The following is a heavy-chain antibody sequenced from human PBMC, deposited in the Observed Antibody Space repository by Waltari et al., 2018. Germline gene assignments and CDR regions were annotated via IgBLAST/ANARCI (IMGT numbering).Heavy chain of an antibody. CDR3: ARGCNSETRHRFDP. V-gene: IGHV3-48*01. CDR1: GFTFSSYS. D-gene: IGHD1-26*01. J-gene: IGHJ5*02. Sequence: EVQLVESGGGLVQPGGSLSLSCAASGFTFSSYSMNWVRQAPGKGLECVSYISGSSSTTYYADSVKGRFTISRDNAKNSLYLQMNSLRAEDTAVYYCARGCNSETRHRFDPWGQGTLVTVSS. CDR2: ISGSSSTT.